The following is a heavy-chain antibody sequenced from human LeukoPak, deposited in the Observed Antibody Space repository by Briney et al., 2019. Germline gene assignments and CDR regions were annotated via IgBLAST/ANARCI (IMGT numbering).Heavy chain of an antibody. J-gene: IGHJ4*02. V-gene: IGHV4-59*12. CDR1: GGSISDYY. D-gene: IGHD6-6*01. CDR2: IYYSGST. Sequence: SETLSLTCTVSGGSISDYYWSWIRQPPGKGPEWIGYIYYSGSTNYNPSLKSRVTISVDTSKNQFSLKVSSVTAADTALYYCARWYSSSGYLDYWGQGTLVTVSS. CDR3: ARWYSSSGYLDY.